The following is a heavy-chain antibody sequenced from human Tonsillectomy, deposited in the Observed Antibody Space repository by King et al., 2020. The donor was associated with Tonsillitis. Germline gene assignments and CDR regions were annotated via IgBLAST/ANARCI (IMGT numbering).Heavy chain of an antibody. D-gene: IGHD1-1*01. V-gene: IGHV3-11*01. CDR2: ISTSGSTI. CDR3: ARDRNAMYYFDY. CDR1: GFTFSDYY. Sequence: VQLVQSGGGLVKPGGSLRLSCAASGFTFSDYYMSWIRQAPGKGLEWVSYISTSGSTIYYADSVKGRFTIPRDNAKNSLYLQMNSLRAEDTAVYYCARDRNAMYYFDYWGQGTLVTVSS. J-gene: IGHJ4*02.